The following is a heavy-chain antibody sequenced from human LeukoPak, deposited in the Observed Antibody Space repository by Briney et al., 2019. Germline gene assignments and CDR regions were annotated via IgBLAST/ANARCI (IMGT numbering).Heavy chain of an antibody. CDR1: GFTVSSNY. J-gene: IGHJ4*02. V-gene: IGHV3-53*01. CDR2: IYSGGST. Sequence: GGSLRLFCAASGFTVSSNYMSWVRRAPGKGLEWVSVIYSGGSTYYADSVKGRFTISRDNSKNTLYLQMNSLRAEDTAVYYCASAEGGYDYDYWGQGTLVTVSS. D-gene: IGHD5-12*01. CDR3: ASAEGGYDYDY.